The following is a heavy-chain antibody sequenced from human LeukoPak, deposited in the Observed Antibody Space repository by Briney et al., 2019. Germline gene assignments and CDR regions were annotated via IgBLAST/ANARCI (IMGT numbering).Heavy chain of an antibody. CDR1: GFTFSSYG. CDR2: IRYDGSNK. J-gene: IGHJ6*03. V-gene: IGHV3-30*02. Sequence: GGSLRLSCAASGFTFSSYGMHWVRQAPGKGLEWVAFIRYDGSNKYYADSVKGRFTISRDNSKNTLYLQMNSLRAEDTAVYYCAKDPSGATTNYYYYIDVWGKGTTVTVSS. CDR3: AKDPSGATTNYYYYIDV. D-gene: IGHD1-26*01.